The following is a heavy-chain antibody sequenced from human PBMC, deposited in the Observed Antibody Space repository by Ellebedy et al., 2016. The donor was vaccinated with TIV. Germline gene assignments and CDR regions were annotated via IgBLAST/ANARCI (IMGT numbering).Heavy chain of an antibody. CDR1: GGSISSYY. V-gene: IGHV4-59*01. CDR3: ARLGTTSNWHLDL. J-gene: IGHJ2*01. CDR2: IYYSGST. Sequence: SETLSLXXIVSGGSISSYYWSWIRQPPGKGLEWIGYIYYSGSTNYNPSLKSRVTISVDTSKSQFSLKLSSVTAADTAVYYCARLGTTSNWHLDLWGRGTLVTVSS. D-gene: IGHD4-17*01.